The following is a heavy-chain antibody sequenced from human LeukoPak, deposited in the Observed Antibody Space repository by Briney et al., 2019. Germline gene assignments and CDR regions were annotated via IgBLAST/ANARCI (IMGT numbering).Heavy chain of an antibody. D-gene: IGHD1-26*01. CDR1: GGSFSGYY. V-gene: IGHV4-34*01. J-gene: IGHJ4*02. CDR3: AGRRIEEWELLSPMSY. Sequence: SETLSLTCAVYGGSFSGYYWSWIRQPPGKGLEWIGEINHSGSTNYNPSLKSRVTISVDTSKNQFSLKLSSVTAADTAVYYCAGRRIEEWELLSPMSYWGQGTLVTVSS. CDR2: INHSGST.